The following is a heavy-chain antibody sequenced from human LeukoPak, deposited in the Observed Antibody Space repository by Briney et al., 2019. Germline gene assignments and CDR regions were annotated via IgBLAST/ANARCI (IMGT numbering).Heavy chain of an antibody. D-gene: IGHD6-13*01. CDR2: ISSSSSYI. J-gene: IGHJ4*02. Sequence: GGSLRLSCAASGFTFSSYNMNWVRQAPGKGLEWVSSISSSSSYIYYADSVKGRFTISRDSAKNSLYLQMNSLRAEDTAVYYCAREGDSSSWYDYWGQGTLVTVSS. V-gene: IGHV3-21*01. CDR3: AREGDSSSWYDY. CDR1: GFTFSSYN.